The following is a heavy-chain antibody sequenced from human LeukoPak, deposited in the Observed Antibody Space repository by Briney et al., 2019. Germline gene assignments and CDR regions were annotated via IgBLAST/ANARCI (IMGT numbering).Heavy chain of an antibody. CDR3: AREQAPGTVTIGTAV. D-gene: IGHD3-10*01. CDR1: GFTFSSYG. V-gene: IGHV3-48*01. CDR2: VSPTSTII. J-gene: IGHJ4*02. Sequence: GGSLRLSCAASGFTFSSYGMNWVRQAPGRGLEWVSYVSPTSTIIRYLDSVKGRFTISRDNAKDSLYLQMNSLRAEDTAVYYCAREQAPGTVTIGTAVWGQGTLVTVSS.